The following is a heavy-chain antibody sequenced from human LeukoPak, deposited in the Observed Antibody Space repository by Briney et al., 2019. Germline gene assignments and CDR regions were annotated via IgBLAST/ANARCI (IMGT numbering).Heavy chain of an antibody. CDR1: GFTFDDYA. J-gene: IGHJ3*02. CDR2: LSWNSGSI. Sequence: GGSLRLSCAASGFTFDDYAMHWVRQAPGKGLEWVSGLSWNSGSIDYADSVKGRFTISRDHAKNSLYLQMNSLRAEDTALYYCAKEAALSGYDSSRGNAFDIWGQGTMVTVSS. D-gene: IGHD5-12*01. CDR3: AKEAALSGYDSSRGNAFDI. V-gene: IGHV3-9*01.